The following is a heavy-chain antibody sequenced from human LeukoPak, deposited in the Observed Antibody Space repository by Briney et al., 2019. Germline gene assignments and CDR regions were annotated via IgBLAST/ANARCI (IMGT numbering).Heavy chain of an antibody. V-gene: IGHV4-38-2*02. CDR3: ARRMVIGGYFDY. D-gene: IGHD3-22*01. CDR1: GYSISSGYY. J-gene: IGHJ4*02. CDR2: IYHSGST. Sequence: SETLSLTCTVSGYSISSGYYWGWIRQPPGKGLEWIGSIYHSGSTYYNPSLKSRVTISVDTSKNQFSLNLNSVTAADTAVYYCARRMVIGGYFDYWGQGTLVTVSS.